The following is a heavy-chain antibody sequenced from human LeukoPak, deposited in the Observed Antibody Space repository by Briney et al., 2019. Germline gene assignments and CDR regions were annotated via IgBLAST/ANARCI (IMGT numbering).Heavy chain of an antibody. Sequence: SETLSLTCTVSGYSISSGYYWGWIRQPPGKGLEWIGSIYHSGSTYYNPSLKSRVTISVDTSKNQFSLKLSSVTAADTAVYYCARAPKPPQQLVVYWGQGTLVTVSS. D-gene: IGHD6-6*01. CDR2: IYHSGST. V-gene: IGHV4-38-2*02. CDR1: GYSISSGYY. J-gene: IGHJ4*02. CDR3: ARAPKPPQQLVVY.